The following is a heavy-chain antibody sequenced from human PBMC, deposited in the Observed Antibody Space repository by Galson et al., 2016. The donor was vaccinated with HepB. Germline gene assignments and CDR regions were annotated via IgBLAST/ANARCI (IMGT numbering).Heavy chain of an antibody. CDR2: ISDSGGGT. V-gene: IGHV3-23*01. CDR1: GFTFTSYA. Sequence: SLRLSCAASGFTFTSYAFNWVRQAPGRGLEWVSGISDSGGGTYYADSVKGQFTVSRDNSKNTVHLQMDSLRAVDTAVYYCARGIGYNYGSSGYSRSLWGQGALVTVSS. CDR3: ARGIGYNYGSSGYSRSL. J-gene: IGHJ4*02. D-gene: IGHD5-18*01.